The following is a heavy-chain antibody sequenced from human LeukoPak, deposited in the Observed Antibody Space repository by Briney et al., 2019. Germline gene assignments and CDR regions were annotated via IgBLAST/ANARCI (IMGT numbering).Heavy chain of an antibody. CDR1: GFTFDDYA. J-gene: IGHJ4*02. V-gene: IGHV3-9*01. D-gene: IGHD6-19*01. CDR2: ISWNSGSI. Sequence: PGGSLRLSCAASGFTFDDYAMHWVRQAPGKGLEWVSGISWNSGSIGYADSVKGRFTISRGNAKNSLYLQMSSLRAEDTALYYCAKEQWLKAFDYWGQGTLVTVSS. CDR3: AKEQWLKAFDY.